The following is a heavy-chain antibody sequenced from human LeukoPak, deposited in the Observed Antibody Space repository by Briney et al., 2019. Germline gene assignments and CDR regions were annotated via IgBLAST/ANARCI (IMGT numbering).Heavy chain of an antibody. D-gene: IGHD3-16*01. CDR1: GFTFSTFW. Sequence: GGSLRPSCAASGFTFSTFWMSWVRQAPGEGPEWVANIKPDGSDMLYVDSVKGRFTISRDNAKNSLFLQMNSLRAEDTAVYYCARGGGHSLWGQGTLVTVSS. V-gene: IGHV3-7*03. CDR3: ARGGGHSL. J-gene: IGHJ4*02. CDR2: IKPDGSDM.